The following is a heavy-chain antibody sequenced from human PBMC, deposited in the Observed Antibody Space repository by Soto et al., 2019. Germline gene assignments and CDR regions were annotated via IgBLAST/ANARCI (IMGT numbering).Heavy chain of an antibody. CDR2: INPSSGST. CDR3: ARDGRSSYGSAWYYFDY. CDR1: GYTFTSYY. Sequence: QVQLVQSGAEVKKPGASVKVSCKASGYTFTSYYMHWVRQAPGQGLEWMGIINPSSGSTSYAQKFQGRVTMTRDTSTSTVYMELSSLRSEDTAVYYCARDGRSSYGSAWYYFDYWGQGTLVTVSS. V-gene: IGHV1-46*01. D-gene: IGHD6-19*01. J-gene: IGHJ4*02.